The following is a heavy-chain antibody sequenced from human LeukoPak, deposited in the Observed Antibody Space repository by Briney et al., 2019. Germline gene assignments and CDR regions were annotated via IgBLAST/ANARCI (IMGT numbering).Heavy chain of an antibody. CDR2: INPSGGST. CDR1: GYTFTSYY. Sequence: ASVKVSCKAPGYTFTSYYMHWVRQAPGQGLEWMGIINPSGGSTSYAQKFQGRVTMTRDTSTSTVYMELSSLRSEDTAVYYCARVDLATVIDYWGQGTLVTVSS. V-gene: IGHV1-46*01. CDR3: ARVDLATVIDY. J-gene: IGHJ4*02. D-gene: IGHD1-26*01.